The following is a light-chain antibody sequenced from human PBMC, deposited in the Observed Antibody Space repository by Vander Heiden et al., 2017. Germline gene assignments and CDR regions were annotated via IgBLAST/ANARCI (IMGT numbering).Light chain of an antibody. V-gene: IGKV3-15*01. Sequence: EIVMTQFPATLSVSPGERATLSCRASQSVSSNLAWYQQKPGQAPRLLIYGASTRATGIPARFSGSGSGTEFTLTISSLQSEDFAVYYCQQDNNCPRTFGQGTKVEIK. J-gene: IGKJ1*01. CDR1: QSVSSN. CDR2: GAS. CDR3: QQDNNCPRT.